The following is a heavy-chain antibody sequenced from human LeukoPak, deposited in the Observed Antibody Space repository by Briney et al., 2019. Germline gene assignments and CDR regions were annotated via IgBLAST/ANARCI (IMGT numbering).Heavy chain of an antibody. V-gene: IGHV4-31*03. D-gene: IGHD1-26*01. CDR3: ARGGSGSPLAFWFDP. Sequence: SETLSLTCTVSGGSISSGGYYWSWIRQHPGKGLEWIGYIYYSGSTYYNPSLKSRVTISVDTSKNQFSLKLSSVTAADTAVYYCARGGSGSPLAFWFDPWGQGTLVTVSS. CDR2: IYYSGST. J-gene: IGHJ5*02. CDR1: GGSISSGGYY.